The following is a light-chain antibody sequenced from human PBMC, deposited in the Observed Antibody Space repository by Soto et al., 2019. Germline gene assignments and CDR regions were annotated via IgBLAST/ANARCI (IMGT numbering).Light chain of an antibody. CDR1: HSVTSDY. CDR3: QHYGSSPFT. CDR2: GAT. V-gene: IGKV3-20*01. J-gene: IGKJ3*01. Sequence: EIVLTQSPGTLSLSPGERATLSCRASHSVTSDYLAWYQQKPGQAPRLLIYGATKRATGIPDRFSGSGSGTDFTLTISRLEAEDFAVYYCQHYGSSPFTFGPGTRVDIK.